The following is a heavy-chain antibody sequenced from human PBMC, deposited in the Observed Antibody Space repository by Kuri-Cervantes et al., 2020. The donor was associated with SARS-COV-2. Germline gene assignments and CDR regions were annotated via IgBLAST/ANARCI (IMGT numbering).Heavy chain of an antibody. CDR2: ISYDGSNK. CDR3: AKGCRDYYDSSGYYPRYYYYYMDV. J-gene: IGHJ6*03. Sequence: LSLTCAASGFTFSSYAMHWVRQAPGKGLEWVAVISYDGSNKYYADSVKGRFTISRDNSKNTLYLQMNSLRAEDTAVYYCAKGCRDYYDSSGYYPRYYYYYMDVWGKGTTVTVSS. CDR1: GFTFSSYA. D-gene: IGHD3-22*01. V-gene: IGHV3-30-3*01.